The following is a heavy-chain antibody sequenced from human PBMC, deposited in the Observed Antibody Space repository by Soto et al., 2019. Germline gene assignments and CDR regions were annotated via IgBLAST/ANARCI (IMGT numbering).Heavy chain of an antibody. CDR3: ARGLGSSLLCDYYYYYYMDV. CDR1: GYTFTSYD. D-gene: IGHD2-21*01. Sequence: ASVKVSCKASGYTFTSYDINWVRQANGQGLEWMGWMNPNSGNTGYAQKFQGRVTMTRNTSISTAYMELSSLRSEETAVYYCARGLGSSLLCDYYYYYYMDVWGKGTTVTVSS. J-gene: IGHJ6*03. V-gene: IGHV1-8*01. CDR2: MNPNSGNT.